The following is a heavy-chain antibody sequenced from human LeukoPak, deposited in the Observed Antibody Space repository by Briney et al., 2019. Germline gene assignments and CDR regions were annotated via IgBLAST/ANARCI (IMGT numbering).Heavy chain of an antibody. CDR1: GASISIGSFY. V-gene: IGHV4-61*02. CDR3: AREGDSGYRSGGSCYGWRNLDY. J-gene: IGHJ4*02. CDR2: IYTSGST. D-gene: IGHD2-15*01. Sequence: PSQTLSLTCTVSGASISIGSFYWSWIRQPAGKGLEWIGRIYTSGSTDYSPSLKSRVTISVDTSKNQFSLKLSSVTAADTAVYYCAREGDSGYRSGGSCYGWRNLDYWGQGTLVTVSS.